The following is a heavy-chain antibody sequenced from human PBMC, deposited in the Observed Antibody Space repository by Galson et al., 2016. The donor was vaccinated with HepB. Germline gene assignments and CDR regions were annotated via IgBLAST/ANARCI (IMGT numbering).Heavy chain of an antibody. V-gene: IGHV3-30*03. CDR3: ATERGDRLLLRGIQH. Sequence: SLRLSCAASGLSFSSFEMHWVRQAPGKGLEWVAMILKDGSESYYADSVKGRFSVSRDNSKNTLFLQMDSLRPDDSAMYYCATERGDRLLLRGIQHWGQGTLVTVS. CDR1: GLSFSSFE. D-gene: IGHD3-10*01. CDR2: ILKDGSES. J-gene: IGHJ1*01.